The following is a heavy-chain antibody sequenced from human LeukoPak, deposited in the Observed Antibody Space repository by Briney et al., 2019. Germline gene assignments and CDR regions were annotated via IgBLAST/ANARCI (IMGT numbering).Heavy chain of an antibody. CDR3: AREGTTVTTTDVNGMDV. J-gene: IGHJ6*04. D-gene: IGHD4-17*01. CDR2: ISSSGSTI. V-gene: IGHV3-48*03. Sequence: GGSLRLSCAASGFTFSSYEMNWVRQAPGKGLEWVSYISSSGSTIYYADSVKGRFTISRDNAKNSLYLQMNSLRAEDTAVYCCAREGTTVTTTDVNGMDVWGKGTTVTVSS. CDR1: GFTFSSYE.